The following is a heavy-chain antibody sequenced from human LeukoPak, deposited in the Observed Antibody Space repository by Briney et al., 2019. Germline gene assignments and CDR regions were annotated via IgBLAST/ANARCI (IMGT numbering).Heavy chain of an antibody. CDR3: VSQLGGTTFH. CDR2: VYYNGLT. D-gene: IGHD1/OR15-1a*01. J-gene: IGHJ4*02. V-gene: IGHV4-59*01. Sequence: SETLSLTCTVSGVSINTYFWSWIRQPPGKGLEWIGYVYYNGLTNYNPSLKSRVSISLDTSKNQFSLRLNSVTAAETAVYYCVSQLGGTTFHWGQGTLVTVSS. CDR1: GVSINTYF.